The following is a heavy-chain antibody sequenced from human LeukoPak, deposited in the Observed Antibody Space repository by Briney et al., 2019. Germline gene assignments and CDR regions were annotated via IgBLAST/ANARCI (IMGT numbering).Heavy chain of an antibody. CDR2: IYYSGST. V-gene: IGHV4-59*01. CDR1: SGSISSYY. Sequence: SETLSLTCTVSSGSISSYYWSFIRQPPGKGLEWIGYIYYSGSTNYNPSLKSRVTISVDTSKNQFSLKLSSVTAADTAVYYCARDSPPGYWGQGTLVTVSS. CDR3: ARDSPPGY. J-gene: IGHJ4*02.